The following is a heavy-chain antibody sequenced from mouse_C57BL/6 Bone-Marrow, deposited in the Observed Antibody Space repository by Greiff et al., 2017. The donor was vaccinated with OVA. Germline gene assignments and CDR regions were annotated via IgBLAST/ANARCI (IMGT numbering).Heavy chain of an antibody. J-gene: IGHJ2*01. CDR3: ARIYYDYDDDY. CDR2: IYPGDGDT. Sequence: QVQLQQSGPELVKPGASVKISCKGSGYAFSSSWMNWVKQRPGKGLEWIGRIYPGDGDTNYNGKFKGKATLTADKSSSTAYMQLSSLTSEDSAVYFCARIYYDYDDDYWGQGTTLTVSS. D-gene: IGHD2-4*01. CDR1: GYAFSSSW. V-gene: IGHV1-82*01.